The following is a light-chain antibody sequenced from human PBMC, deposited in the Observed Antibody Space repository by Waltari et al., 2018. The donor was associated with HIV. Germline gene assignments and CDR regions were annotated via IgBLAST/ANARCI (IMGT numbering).Light chain of an antibody. CDR3: QVWHSRTAHVE. CDR2: ADS. Sequence: SYVLTQSPSVSVAPGRTAEITCGGDNIGSQNVHWYQQKSGQAPVLSVYADSGRPSGITGRFSGSNSGNTDTLTITRVEAGDEADYYCQVWHSRTAHVELGGGTTLTVL. J-gene: IGLJ2*01. CDR1: NIGSQN. V-gene: IGLV3-21*02.